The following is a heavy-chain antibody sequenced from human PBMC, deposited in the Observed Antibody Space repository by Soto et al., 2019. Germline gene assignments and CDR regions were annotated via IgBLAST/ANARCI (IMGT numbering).Heavy chain of an antibody. CDR2: IYYSGST. J-gene: IGHJ5*02. D-gene: IGHD3-10*01. V-gene: IGHV4-31*03. CDR1: GGSISSGGVY. Sequence: PSETLSLTCTVSGGSISSGGVYWSWIRQRPGKGLEWIGYIYYSGSTYYNPSLKSRVTISVDTSNNQFSLKLSSLTAADTAVYYCAKWGVVFGVRTGFDPWGQGTLVTVSS. CDR3: AKWGVVFGVRTGFDP.